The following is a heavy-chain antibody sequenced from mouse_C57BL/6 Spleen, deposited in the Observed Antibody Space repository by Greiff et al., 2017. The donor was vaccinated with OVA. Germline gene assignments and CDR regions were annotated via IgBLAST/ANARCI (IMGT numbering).Heavy chain of an antibody. CDR1: GYAFTNYL. D-gene: IGHD3-3*01. V-gene: IGHV1-54*01. J-gene: IGHJ2*01. CDR2: INPGSGGT. Sequence: VQLQQSGAELVRPGTSVKVSCTASGYAFTNYLIEWVKQRPGQGLEWIGVINPGSGGTNYNEKFKGKATLTADKSSSTAYMQLSSLTSEDSAVYFCARSGQNWDYFDYWGQGTTLTVSS. CDR3: ARSGQNWDYFDY.